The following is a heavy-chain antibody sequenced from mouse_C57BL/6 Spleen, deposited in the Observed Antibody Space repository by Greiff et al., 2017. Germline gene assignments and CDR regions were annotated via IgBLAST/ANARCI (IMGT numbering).Heavy chain of an antibody. CDR1: GYTFTSYW. CDR2: IYPGSGST. J-gene: IGHJ4*01. V-gene: IGHV1-55*01. D-gene: IGHD2-5*01. Sequence: QVQLQQPGAELVKPGASVKMSCKASGYTFTSYWITWVKQRPGQGLEWIGDIYPGSGSTNYNEKFKSKATLTVDTSSSTAYMQLSSLTSEDSAVYYCARSDYSNYGSYAMDYWGQGTSVTVSS. CDR3: ARSDYSNYGSYAMDY.